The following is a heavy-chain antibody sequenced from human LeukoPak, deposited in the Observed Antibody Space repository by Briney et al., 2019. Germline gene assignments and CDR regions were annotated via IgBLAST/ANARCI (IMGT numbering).Heavy chain of an antibody. CDR2: ISGSGGST. Sequence: GGSLRLSCAASGFTFNNYAMSWVRQAPGKGLEWVSAISGSGGSTYYADSVKGRFTISRDNSRNTLFLQMNSLRAVDTAVYHCAKGNYDSTGYYAWGMDVWGQGTTVTVSS. CDR3: AKGNYDSTGYYAWGMDV. CDR1: GFTFNNYA. J-gene: IGHJ6*02. V-gene: IGHV3-23*01. D-gene: IGHD3-22*01.